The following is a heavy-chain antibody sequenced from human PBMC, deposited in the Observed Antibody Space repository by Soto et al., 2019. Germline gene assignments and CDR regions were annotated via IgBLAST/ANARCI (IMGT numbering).Heavy chain of an antibody. V-gene: IGHV4-34*01. J-gene: IGHJ6*03. CDR1: GGSFSGYY. Sequence: SETLSLTCAVYGGSFSGYYSTWIRQPPGKGLEWIGEINHSGSTNYNPSLKSRVTISVDTSKNQFSLKLSSVTAADTAVYYCARGRGAYYYYYYMDVWGKGTTVT. D-gene: IGHD3-10*01. CDR3: ARGRGAYYYYYYMDV. CDR2: INHSGST.